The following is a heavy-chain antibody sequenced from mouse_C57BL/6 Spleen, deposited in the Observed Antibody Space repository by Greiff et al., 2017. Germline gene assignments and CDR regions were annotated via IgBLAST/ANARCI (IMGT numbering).Heavy chain of an antibody. J-gene: IGHJ1*03. CDR2: ISGGGGNT. D-gene: IGHD1-1*01. CDR1: GFTFSSYT. V-gene: IGHV5-9*01. CDR3: ARPPNYYGSSHWYFDV. Sequence: EVKVVESGGGLVKPGGSLKLSCAASGFTFSSYTMSWVRQTPEKRLEWVATISGGGGNTYYPDSVKGRFTISRDNAKNTLYLQMSSLRSEDTALYYCARPPNYYGSSHWYFDVWGTGTTVTVSS.